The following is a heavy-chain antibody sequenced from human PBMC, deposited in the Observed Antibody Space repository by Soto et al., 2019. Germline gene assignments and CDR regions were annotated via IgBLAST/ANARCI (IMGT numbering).Heavy chain of an antibody. J-gene: IGHJ6*02. Sequence: HPGGSLRLSXAASGLTFNRNGMHWVRQAPGKGLEWVAVIRNDGSKKYYSDSVKGRFTISRDNAKNMLYLQMNSLRVEDTAVYFCARDRSAGNYLYSGMDVWGQGTTVTVSS. CDR2: IRNDGSKK. CDR3: ARDRSAGNYLYSGMDV. CDR1: GLTFNRNG. D-gene: IGHD3-22*01. V-gene: IGHV3-33*01.